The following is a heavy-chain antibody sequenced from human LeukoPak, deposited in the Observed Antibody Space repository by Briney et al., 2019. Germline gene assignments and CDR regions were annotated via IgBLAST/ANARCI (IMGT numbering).Heavy chain of an antibody. CDR3: ARDEEGRPYQITIPINRAYDY. V-gene: IGHV1-18*01. D-gene: IGHD3-9*01. CDR2: ISAYNGNT. CDR1: GYTFTSYG. Sequence: GASVKVSCKASGYTFTSYGISWVRQAPGQGLEWMGWISAYNGNTNYAQKLQGRVTMTTDTSTSTAYMELRSLRSDDTAVYYCARDEEGRPYQITIPINRAYDYWGQGTLVTVSS. J-gene: IGHJ4*02.